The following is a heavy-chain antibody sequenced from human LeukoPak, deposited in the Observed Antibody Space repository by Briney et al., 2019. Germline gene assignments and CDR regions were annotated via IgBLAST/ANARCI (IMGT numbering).Heavy chain of an antibody. CDR3: ARAADYDHTGMDV. J-gene: IGHJ6*02. CDR1: GYSFNSYG. V-gene: IGHV1-46*02. CDR2: INPSGGST. Sequence: ASVKVSCKASGYSFNSYGISWVRQAPGQGLEWMGIINPSGGSTSYAQKFQGRVTMTRDTSTSTVYMELSSLRSEDTAVYYCARAADYDHTGMDVWGQGTTVTVSS. D-gene: IGHD3-3*01.